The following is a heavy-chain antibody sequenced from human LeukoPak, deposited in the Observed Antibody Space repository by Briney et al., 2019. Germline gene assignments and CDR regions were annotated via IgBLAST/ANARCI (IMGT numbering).Heavy chain of an antibody. CDR3: AKDGHGGRTYYYYGMDV. CDR2: ISGSGGST. CDR1: GFTFSSYA. J-gene: IGHJ6*02. Sequence: GGSLRLSCAASGFTFSSYAMGWVRQAPGKGLEWVSAISGSGGSTYYADSVKGRFTISRDNSKNTLYLQMNSLRAEDTAVYYCAKDGHGGRTYYYYGMDVWGQGTTVTVSS. D-gene: IGHD4-23*01. V-gene: IGHV3-23*01.